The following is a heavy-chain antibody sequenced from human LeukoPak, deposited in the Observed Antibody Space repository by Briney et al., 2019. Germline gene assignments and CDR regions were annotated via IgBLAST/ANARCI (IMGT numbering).Heavy chain of an antibody. J-gene: IGHJ6*02. D-gene: IGHD2-2*01. Sequence: ASVKVSCKASGGTFSSYAISWVRQAPGQGLEWMGRIIPILGIANYAQKFQGGVTITADKSTSTAYMELSSLRSEDTAVYYCASTDIVVVPATNYYYGMDVWGQGTTVTVSS. CDR2: IIPILGIA. CDR1: GGTFSSYA. CDR3: ASTDIVVVPATNYYYGMDV. V-gene: IGHV1-69*04.